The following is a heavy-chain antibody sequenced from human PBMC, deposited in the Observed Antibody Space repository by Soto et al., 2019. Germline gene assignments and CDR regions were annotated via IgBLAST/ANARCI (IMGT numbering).Heavy chain of an antibody. Sequence: QVQLVQSGAEVKKPGSSVKVSCKASGGTFSSYGISLVRQAPGQGLEWMGGIIPIMGTATYAQRFQGRVTITADESTSTVYMELSSLRSEDTAMYYFARDGEFLGWGYWGQGTLVTVSS. CDR3: ARDGEFLGWGY. J-gene: IGHJ4*02. V-gene: IGHV1-69*12. CDR2: IIPIMGTA. CDR1: GGTFSSYG. D-gene: IGHD3-10*01.